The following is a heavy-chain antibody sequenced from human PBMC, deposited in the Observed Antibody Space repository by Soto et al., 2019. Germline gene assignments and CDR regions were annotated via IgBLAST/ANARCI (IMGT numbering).Heavy chain of an antibody. J-gene: IGHJ3*01. V-gene: IGHV3-21*01. CDR2: ISSTSTYI. D-gene: IGHD2-15*01. CDR3: ARDSSLFCTGGNCYLEDSFDV. Sequence: GGSLRLFCAASGFTFNTYTMNWVRQAPGKGLEWVSSISSTSTYIYYADSVRGRFTISRDNAGNSLYLQMSSLRAEDSAVYYCARDSSLFCTGGNCYLEDSFDVWGQGTKDSVSS. CDR1: GFTFNTYT.